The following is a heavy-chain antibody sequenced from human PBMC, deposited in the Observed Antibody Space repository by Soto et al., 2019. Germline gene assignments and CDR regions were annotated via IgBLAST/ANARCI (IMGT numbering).Heavy chain of an antibody. V-gene: IGHV3-30*18. Sequence: GGSLRLSCAASGFTFSSYGMHWVRQAPGKGLEWVAVISYDGSNKYYADSVKGRFTISRDNSKNTLYLQMNSLRAEDTAVYYCAKERKPASYKVPPGIDDWGQVT. J-gene: IGHJ4*02. CDR2: ISYDGSNK. CDR3: AKERKPASYKVPPGIDD. D-gene: IGHD1-26*01. CDR1: GFTFSSYG.